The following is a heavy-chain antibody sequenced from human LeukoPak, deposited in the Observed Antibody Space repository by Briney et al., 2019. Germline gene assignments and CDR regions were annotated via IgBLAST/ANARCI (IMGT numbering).Heavy chain of an antibody. CDR2: ISGSGGST. Sequence: GGSLRLSCAASGFTFSGYAMSWVRQAPGKGLEWVSAISGSGGSTYYADSVKGRSTISRDNSKDTLYLQMNSLRAEDTAVYHCAKVNGSGSYFYYYGMDVWGQGTTVTVSS. V-gene: IGHV3-23*01. J-gene: IGHJ6*02. CDR1: GFTFSGYA. D-gene: IGHD3-10*01. CDR3: AKVNGSGSYFYYYGMDV.